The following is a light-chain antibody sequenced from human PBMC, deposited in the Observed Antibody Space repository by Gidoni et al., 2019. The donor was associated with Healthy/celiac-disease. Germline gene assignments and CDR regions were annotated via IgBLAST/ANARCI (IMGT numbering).Light chain of an antibody. Sequence: QSVLPPPPSAYGTTGQRVTISCSGSSSNIGSNYVYWYQQLPGTAPKLLIYRNNQRPSGVPDRFSGSKSGTSASLAISGLRSEDEADYYCAAWDDSLSGVVFGGGTKLTVL. CDR2: RNN. V-gene: IGLV1-47*01. J-gene: IGLJ2*01. CDR1: SSNIGSNY. CDR3: AAWDDSLSGVV.